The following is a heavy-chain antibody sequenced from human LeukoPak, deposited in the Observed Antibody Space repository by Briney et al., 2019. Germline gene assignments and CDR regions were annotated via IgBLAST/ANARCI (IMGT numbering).Heavy chain of an antibody. D-gene: IGHD3-3*01. CDR1: GYTFTSYG. V-gene: IGHV1-18*01. CDR3: ARRYYDFWSGSPLDFDY. CDR2: ISASNGNT. Sequence: AFVKLSCKASGYTFTSYGISWVRQARGQGLEWRGWISASNGNTNYAQKLHGRVTMTTDTSTSTAYMELRSLRSDDTAVYYCARRYYDFWSGSPLDFDYWGQGTLVTVSS. J-gene: IGHJ4*02.